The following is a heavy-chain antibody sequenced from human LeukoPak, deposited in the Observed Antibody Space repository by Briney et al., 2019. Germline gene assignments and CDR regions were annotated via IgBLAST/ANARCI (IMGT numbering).Heavy chain of an antibody. V-gene: IGHV4-38-2*02. CDR2: IYHSGST. CDR3: ARDPNYGAPLFDY. CDR1: GYSISSGYY. Sequence: SETLSLTCTVSGYSISSGYYWGWIRQPPGKGLEWIGSIYHSGSTYYNPSLKSRVTISVDTSKNQFSLKLSSVTAADTAVYYCARDPNYGAPLFDYWGQGTLVTVSS. D-gene: IGHD4-17*01. J-gene: IGHJ4*02.